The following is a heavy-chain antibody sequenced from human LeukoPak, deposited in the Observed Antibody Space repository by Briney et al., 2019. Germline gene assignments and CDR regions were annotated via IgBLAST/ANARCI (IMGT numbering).Heavy chain of an antibody. Sequence: GASVKVSCKSSGYTFTSYYMYWVRQAPGQGLEWMGIINPSGGSTSYAQKFQGRVTMTRDTSTSTVYMELSSLRSEDTAVYYCARGLDYYDGTGYRSYWYLDLWGRGTLVAVSS. CDR3: ARGLDYYDGTGYRSYWYLDL. CDR2: INPSGGST. J-gene: IGHJ2*01. V-gene: IGHV1-46*01. CDR1: GYTFTSYY. D-gene: IGHD3-22*01.